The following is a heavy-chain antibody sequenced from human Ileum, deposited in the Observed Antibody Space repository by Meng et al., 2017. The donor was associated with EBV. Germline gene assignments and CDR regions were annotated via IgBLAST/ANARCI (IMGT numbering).Heavy chain of an antibody. CDR2: FYEGTT. CDR1: GVSISGTY. CDR3: AKGGQWDPLDS. V-gene: IGHV4-59*01. D-gene: IGHD1-26*01. J-gene: IGHJ4*02. Sequence: VQRPDAGPGLANPSGTLSLTVDVSGVSISGTYWSWIRQSPVKGLEWIGFFYEGTTNYNPSLKSRVTIAAGPANNQISLRLSSVTSADPAVYYCAKGGQWDPLDSWGRGTLVTVSS.